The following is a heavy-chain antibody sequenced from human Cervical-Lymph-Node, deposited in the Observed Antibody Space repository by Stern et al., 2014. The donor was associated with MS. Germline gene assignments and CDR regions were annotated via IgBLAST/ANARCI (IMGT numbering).Heavy chain of an antibody. V-gene: IGHV4-39*01. Sequence: QVQLQESGPGLVKPSETLSLTCTVSGGSISSSSYYWGWIRQPPGKGLEWIGSIYYSGSTYYNPSLKSRVTISVDTSKNQFSLKLSSVTAADTAVYYCARQMVRGFPFDYWGQGTLVTVSS. CDR1: GGSISSSSYY. CDR3: ARQMVRGFPFDY. CDR2: IYYSGST. J-gene: IGHJ4*02. D-gene: IGHD3-10*01.